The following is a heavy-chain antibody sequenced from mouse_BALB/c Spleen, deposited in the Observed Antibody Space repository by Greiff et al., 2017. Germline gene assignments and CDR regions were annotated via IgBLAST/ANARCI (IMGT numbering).Heavy chain of an antibody. V-gene: IGHV1-87*01. Sequence: QVQLQQSGAELARPGASVKLSCKASGYTFTSYWMQWVKQRPGQGLEWIGAIYPGDGDTRYTQKFKGKATLTADKSSSTAYMQLSSLASEDSAVYYCARGEYGNYERGAMDYWGQGTSVTVSS. D-gene: IGHD2-1*01. CDR3: ARGEYGNYERGAMDY. J-gene: IGHJ4*01. CDR2: IYPGDGDT. CDR1: GYTFTSYW.